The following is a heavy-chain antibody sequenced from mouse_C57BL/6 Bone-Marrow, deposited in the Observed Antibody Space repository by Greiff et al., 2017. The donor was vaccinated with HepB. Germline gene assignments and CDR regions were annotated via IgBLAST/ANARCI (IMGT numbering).Heavy chain of an antibody. D-gene: IGHD1-1*01. CDR1: GYTFTDHT. J-gene: IGHJ2*01. V-gene: IGHV1-78*01. CDR2: IYPRDGST. CDR3: AISPYYYGSSDYFDY. Sequence: QVQLQQSDAELVKPGASVKISCKVSGYTFTDHTIHWMKQRPEQGLEWIGYIYPRDGSTKYNEKFKGKATLTADKSSSTAYMQLNSLTSEDSAVYFCAISPYYYGSSDYFDYWGQGTTLTVSS.